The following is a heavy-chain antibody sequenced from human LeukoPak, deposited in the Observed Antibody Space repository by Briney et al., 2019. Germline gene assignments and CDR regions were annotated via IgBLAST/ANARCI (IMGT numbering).Heavy chain of an antibody. CDR1: GGSISSGSYY. J-gene: IGHJ3*02. CDR3: ARVTTIFGVADAFDI. D-gene: IGHD3-3*01. V-gene: IGHV4-61*02. Sequence: SETLSLTCTDSGGSISSGSYYWSWIRQPAGKGLEWIGRIYTSGSTNYNPSLKSRVTISVDTSKNQFSLKLSSVTAADTAVYYCARVTTIFGVADAFDIWGQGTMVTVSS. CDR2: IYTSGST.